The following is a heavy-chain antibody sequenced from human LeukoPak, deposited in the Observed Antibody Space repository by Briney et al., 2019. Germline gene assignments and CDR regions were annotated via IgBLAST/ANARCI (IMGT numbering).Heavy chain of an antibody. D-gene: IGHD3-9*01. Sequence: ASVKVSCKAYGFSFSTDTMHWGRQAPGQQRLEWRGWINVGDGNTKYSQNFQGRVTITRDTSASTAYLELSSLRSEDTAVYYCAREEDDTLRGFDYWGQGTLVTVSS. CDR2: INVGDGNT. V-gene: IGHV1-3*01. J-gene: IGHJ4*02. CDR1: GFSFSTDT. CDR3: AREEDDTLRGFDY.